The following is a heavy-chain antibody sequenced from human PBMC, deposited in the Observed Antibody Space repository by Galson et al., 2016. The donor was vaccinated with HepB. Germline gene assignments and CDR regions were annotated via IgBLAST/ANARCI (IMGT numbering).Heavy chain of an antibody. Sequence: LRLSCAGSGSTFSTNWMSWVRQAPGKGLEWVANIKEDGSEKYYVDSVKGRFTISRDNAKNSLFLQMNSLRAEDTAVYYFAGDSGYCNNFDCKGDAFDMWGQGTMVTVSS. CDR1: GSTFSTNW. J-gene: IGHJ3*02. CDR2: IKEDGSEK. D-gene: IGHD2-8*01. V-gene: IGHV3-7*01. CDR3: AGDSGYCNNFDCKGDAFDM.